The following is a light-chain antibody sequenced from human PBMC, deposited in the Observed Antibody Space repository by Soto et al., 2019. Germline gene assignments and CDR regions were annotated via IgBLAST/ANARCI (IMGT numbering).Light chain of an antibody. J-gene: IGKJ3*01. CDR3: QKYNSAPLVT. CDR1: QGIGNY. Sequence: DIQMTQSPSSLSASVGDRVTITCRASQGIGNYLAWYQQKPGNVPKLLIYAAATLQSGVPSRFGGSGSGTDFTLTISSLQPEDVATYYCQKYNSAPLVTFGPGTKVDIK. V-gene: IGKV1-27*01. CDR2: AAA.